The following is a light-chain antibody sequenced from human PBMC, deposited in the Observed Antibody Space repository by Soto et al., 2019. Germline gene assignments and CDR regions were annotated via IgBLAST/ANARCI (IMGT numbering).Light chain of an antibody. CDR3: CSYAGSFTWV. CDR2: DAS. CDR1: SSDVGGYNY. J-gene: IGLJ3*02. V-gene: IGLV2-11*01. Sequence: QSALTQPRSVSGSPGQSVTISCTGTSSDVGGYNYVSWYQQHPGKAPKLMIYDASKRPSGVPDRFSASKSDNTASLTISGLQAEDEADYFCCSYAGSFTWVFGGGTKLTVL.